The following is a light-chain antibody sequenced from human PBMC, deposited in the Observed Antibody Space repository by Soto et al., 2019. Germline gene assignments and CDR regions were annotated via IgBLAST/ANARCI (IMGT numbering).Light chain of an antibody. V-gene: IGKV1-6*01. CDR1: QGIRND. CDR2: AAS. CDR3: LQDYNYPLT. J-gene: IGKJ1*01. Sequence: AIQMTQSPSALSASVGDRVTITCRASQGIRNDLGWYQQKPGKAPKLLMYAASSLQSGVPSRFSGSGSGTDFTLTISSLQPEDFATYYCLQDYNYPLTFGQGTKVDIK.